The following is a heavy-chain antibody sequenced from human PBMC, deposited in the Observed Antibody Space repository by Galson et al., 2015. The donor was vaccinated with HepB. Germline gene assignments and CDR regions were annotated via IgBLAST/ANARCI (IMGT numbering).Heavy chain of an antibody. Sequence: SVKVSCKASGYTFTSYGISWVRQAPGQGLEWMGWISAYNGNTNYAQKLQGRVTMTTDTSTSTAYMELRSLRSDDTAVYYCARDSSYCSSTSRITLWGQGTLVTVSS. CDR2: ISAYNGNT. CDR1: GYTFTSYG. D-gene: IGHD2-2*01. V-gene: IGHV1-18*01. CDR3: ARDSSYCSSTSRITL. J-gene: IGHJ4*02.